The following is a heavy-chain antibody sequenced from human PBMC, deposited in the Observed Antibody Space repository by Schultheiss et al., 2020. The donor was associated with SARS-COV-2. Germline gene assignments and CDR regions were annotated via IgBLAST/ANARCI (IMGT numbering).Heavy chain of an antibody. CDR2: IHHSGTT. D-gene: IGHD4/OR15-4a*01. Sequence: SETLSLTCAVSGYSISSRNWWSWVRQPPGKGLEWNGEIHHSGTTKYNPSLKSRGTISIDTSKNQFSLQLNSVTPEDSAVYYCARSVFGGGNDYGDHTFDYWGQGTLVTVSS. CDR3: ARSVFGGGNDYGDHTFDY. CDR1: GYSISSRNW. V-gene: IGHV4-4*02. J-gene: IGHJ4*02.